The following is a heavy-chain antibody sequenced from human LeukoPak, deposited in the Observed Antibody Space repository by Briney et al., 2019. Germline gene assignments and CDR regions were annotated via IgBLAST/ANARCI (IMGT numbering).Heavy chain of an antibody. CDR1: GGTFSSYA. J-gene: IGHJ4*02. D-gene: IGHD3-3*01. CDR3: ARGEGNYDFWSGNGY. V-gene: IGHV1-69*13. Sequence: SVKVSCKASGGTFSSYAISWVRQAPGQGLEWMGGIIPIFGTANYAQKFQGRVTITADESTSTAYMELSSLRSEDTAVYYCARGEGNYDFWSGNGYWGQGTLVTVSS. CDR2: IIPIFGTA.